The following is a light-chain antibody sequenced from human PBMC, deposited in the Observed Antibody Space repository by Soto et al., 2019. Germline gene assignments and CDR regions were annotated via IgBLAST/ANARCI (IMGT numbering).Light chain of an antibody. V-gene: IGLV4-69*01. CDR2: VNSDGSH. Sequence: QPVLTQSPSASASLGASVRLTCTLSSGHSSYGIAWHQQRSEKGPRYLMKVNSDGSHNKGDGIPDRFSGSSSGAERYLTISSLQSEDEADYYCQSWAPGIRVFGGGTKVTVL. CDR3: QSWAPGIRV. CDR1: SGHSSYG. J-gene: IGLJ3*02.